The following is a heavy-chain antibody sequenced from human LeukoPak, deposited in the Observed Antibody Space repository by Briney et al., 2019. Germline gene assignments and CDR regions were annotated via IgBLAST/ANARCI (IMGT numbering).Heavy chain of an antibody. V-gene: IGHV3-48*03. D-gene: IGHD3-10*01. CDR3: ARDYYYGSGRFDY. J-gene: IGHJ4*02. Sequence: SGGPLRLSCAASGFTFSSYEMNWVRQAPGKGLEWVSYISSSGSTIYYPDSVKGRFTISRDNAKNSLYLQMNSLRAEDTAVYYCARDYYYGSGRFDYWGQGTLVTVSS. CDR1: GFTFSSYE. CDR2: ISSSGSTI.